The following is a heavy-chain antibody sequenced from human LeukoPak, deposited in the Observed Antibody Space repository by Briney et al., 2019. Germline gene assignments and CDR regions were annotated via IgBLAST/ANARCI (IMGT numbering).Heavy chain of an antibody. Sequence: PSETLSLTCSVSGGSISSSSYYWGWIRQPPGKGLEWIGSIYYSGSTYYNPSLKSRVTISVDTSKNQFSLKLTSVTAADTAVYYCARAPGTTFDYWGHGNRSPSPQ. V-gene: IGHV4-39*01. J-gene: IGHJ4*01. CDR2: IYYSGST. CDR1: GGSISSSSYY. D-gene: IGHD4-17*01. CDR3: ARAPGTTFDY.